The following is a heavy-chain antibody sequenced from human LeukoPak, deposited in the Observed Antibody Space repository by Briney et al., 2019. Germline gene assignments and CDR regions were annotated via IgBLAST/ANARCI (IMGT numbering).Heavy chain of an antibody. J-gene: IGHJ2*01. D-gene: IGHD5-12*01. CDR2: ISDIGGST. Sequence: GGFLRLSCAASGFTFSSNAMSWVRQAPGKGLEWVSGISDIGGSTYYADSLEGRFTISRDNSKNTLYLQMNSLRVEDTAVYYCAKDTGVATIIYWYFDLWGRGTLVTVSS. CDR3: AKDTGVATIIYWYFDL. CDR1: GFTFSSNA. V-gene: IGHV3-23*01.